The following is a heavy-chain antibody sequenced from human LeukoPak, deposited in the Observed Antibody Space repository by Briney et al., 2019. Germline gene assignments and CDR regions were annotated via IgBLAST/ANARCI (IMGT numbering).Heavy chain of an antibody. D-gene: IGHD2-15*01. CDR1: GGPISSSDYY. CDR2: IYYSGST. Sequence: SETLSLTCTVSGGPISSSDYYWSWIRQPPGKGLEWIGYIYYSGSTYYNPSLKSRVTISVDTSKNQFSLKLSSVTAADTAVYYCARHLHSIVVAWFDPWGQGTLVTVSS. CDR3: ARHLHSIVVAWFDP. J-gene: IGHJ5*02. V-gene: IGHV4-30-4*01.